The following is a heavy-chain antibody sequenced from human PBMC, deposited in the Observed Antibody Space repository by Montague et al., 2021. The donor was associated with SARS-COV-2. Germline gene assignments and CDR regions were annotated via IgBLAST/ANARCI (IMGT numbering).Heavy chain of an antibody. J-gene: IGHJ4*02. CDR2: IHHPGST. V-gene: IGHV4-4*02. CDR3: ARGGYGGWTGYYFDY. D-gene: IGHD4/OR15-4a*01. CDR1: GGSISSSNC. Sequence: SETLSLTCAVSGGSISSSNCWFREIHHPGSTNHNPSLNIRVTMSVDSTKNHFSLRLSSVTAADTAMYYCARGGYGGWTGYYFDYWGQGTLVTVSS.